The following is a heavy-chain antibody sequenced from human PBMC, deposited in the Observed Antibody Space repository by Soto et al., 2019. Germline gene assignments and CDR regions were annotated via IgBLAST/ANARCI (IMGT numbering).Heavy chain of an antibody. CDR2: IASSGATV. CDR3: ATLRSWRVDY. Sequence: QVQLVESGGGLVKPGGSLRLSCAASGFIFSDYYMSWIRQAPGKGLEWISYIASSGATVSYADSVKGRFTISRDNARNSLYLQTNSLRAEDTAVYYCATLRSWRVDYWGQGNMVTVSS. V-gene: IGHV3-11*01. D-gene: IGHD6-13*01. CDR1: GFIFSDYY. J-gene: IGHJ4*02.